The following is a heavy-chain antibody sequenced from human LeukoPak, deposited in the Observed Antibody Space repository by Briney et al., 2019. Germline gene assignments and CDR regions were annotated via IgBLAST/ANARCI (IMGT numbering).Heavy chain of an antibody. CDR2: ISYDGSNK. D-gene: IGHD1-14*01. V-gene: IGHV3-30*14. J-gene: IGHJ3*02. Sequence: GGSLRLSCAASGFTFSSYAMHWVRQAPGKGLEWVAVISYDGSNKYYADSVKGRFTISRDNSKNTLYLQMGSLRGEDMAVYYCARVKVSGAFDIWGQGTMVTVSS. CDR3: ARVKVSGAFDI. CDR1: GFTFSSYA.